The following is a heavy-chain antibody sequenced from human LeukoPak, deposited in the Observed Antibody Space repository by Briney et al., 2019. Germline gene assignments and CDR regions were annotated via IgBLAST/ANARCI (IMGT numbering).Heavy chain of an antibody. V-gene: IGHV1-18*01. CDR1: GYTFTSYG. J-gene: IGHJ3*02. D-gene: IGHD1-7*01. Sequence: ASVKVSCKASGYTFTSYGISWVRQAPGQGLEWMGWISAYNGNTNYAQKLQGRVTMTTDTSTSTAYMELRSLRSDDTAVYYCARDHDLRDNWNYLAFDIWGQGTMVTVSS. CDR2: ISAYNGNT. CDR3: ARDHDLRDNWNYLAFDI.